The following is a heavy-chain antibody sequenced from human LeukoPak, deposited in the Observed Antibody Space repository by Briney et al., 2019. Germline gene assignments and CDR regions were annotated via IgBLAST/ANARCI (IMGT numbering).Heavy chain of an antibody. CDR3: ARVRPIVAGAMGVEEKWFDP. CDR1: GYTFTDYY. V-gene: IGHV1-2*02. CDR2: INSKRGGT. D-gene: IGHD2-2*01. Sequence: ASVKVSCKASGYTFTDYYVHWVRQAPGQGLECMGWINSKRGGTKYGQKFQGRVTMTRDTSISTAYMDLSRLKSDDTAVYYCARVRPIVAGAMGVEEKWFDPWGQDTLVTVSS. J-gene: IGHJ5*02.